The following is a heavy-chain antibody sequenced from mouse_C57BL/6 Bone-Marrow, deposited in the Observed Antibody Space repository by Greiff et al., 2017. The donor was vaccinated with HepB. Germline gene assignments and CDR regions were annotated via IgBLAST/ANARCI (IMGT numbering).Heavy chain of an antibody. CDR1: GYAFSSSW. Sequence: SGPELVKPGASVKISCKASGYAFSSSWMNWVKQRPGKGLEWIGRIYPGDGDTNYNGKFKGKATLTADKSSSTAYMQLSSLTSEDSAVYFCASSVYYDYDYWGQGTTLTVSS. J-gene: IGHJ2*01. CDR3: ASSVYYDYDY. D-gene: IGHD2-4*01. CDR2: IYPGDGDT. V-gene: IGHV1-82*01.